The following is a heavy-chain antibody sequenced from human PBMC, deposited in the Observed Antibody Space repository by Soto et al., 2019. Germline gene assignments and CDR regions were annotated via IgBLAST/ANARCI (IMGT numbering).Heavy chain of an antibody. CDR3: ARYRATINSFWFDP. CDR1: GYTFTSYG. D-gene: IGHD5-12*01. V-gene: IGHV1-18*01. Sequence: QVQLVQSGAEVKKPGASVKVSCKASGYTFTSYGISWVRQAPGQGLEWMGWISAYNGNTNYAQKVQGRVTMTTVTPTSTAYMELRSLRSDDTAVYYCARYRATINSFWFDPWGQGTLVTVSS. J-gene: IGHJ5*02. CDR2: ISAYNGNT.